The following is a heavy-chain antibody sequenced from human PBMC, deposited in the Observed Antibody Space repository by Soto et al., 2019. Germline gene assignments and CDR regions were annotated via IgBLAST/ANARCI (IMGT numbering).Heavy chain of an antibody. J-gene: IGHJ4*02. CDR1: GGSFSGYY. CDR2: INHSGST. D-gene: IGHD2-8*02. V-gene: IGHV4-34*01. Sequence: QVQLQQWGAGLLKPSETLSLTCAVYGGSFSGYYWTWIRQPPGTGLEWIGEINHSGSTNYNPSLKTRVAISVDTSKNQFSLKPTSLTAADTAVYICARDKITGLFDYLGQGTLVTVSS. CDR3: ARDKITGLFDY.